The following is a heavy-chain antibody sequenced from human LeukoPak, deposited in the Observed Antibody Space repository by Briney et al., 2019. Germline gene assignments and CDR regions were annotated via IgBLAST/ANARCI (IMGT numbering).Heavy chain of an antibody. J-gene: IGHJ6*03. Sequence: RTGGSLRLSCAASGFTFSSYAMHWVRQAPGKGLEWVAVISYDGSNKYYADSVKGRFTISRDNSKNTLYLQMNSLRAEDTAVYYCARDGLYDFWSGYYLTYYYYYMDVWGKGTTVTVSS. CDR1: GFTFSSYA. D-gene: IGHD3-3*01. V-gene: IGHV3-30*04. CDR2: ISYDGSNK. CDR3: ARDGLYDFWSGYYLTYYYYYMDV.